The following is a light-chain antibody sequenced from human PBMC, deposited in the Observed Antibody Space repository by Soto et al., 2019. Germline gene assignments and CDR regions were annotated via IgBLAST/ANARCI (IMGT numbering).Light chain of an antibody. CDR1: QSVSSY. CDR3: QQYYSFPRT. J-gene: IGKJ1*01. V-gene: IGKV3-11*01. Sequence: EIVLTQSPATLSLSPGERATLSCRASQSVSSYLVWYQQKPGQAPRLLIYDASNRATGIPARFSGSGSGTEFTLTISRLQSEDFATYYCQQYYSFPRTFGQGTKVDIK. CDR2: DAS.